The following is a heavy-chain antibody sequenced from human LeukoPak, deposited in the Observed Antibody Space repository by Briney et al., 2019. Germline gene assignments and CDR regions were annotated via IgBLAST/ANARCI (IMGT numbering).Heavy chain of an antibody. Sequence: GESLKISCKGSGYSFTSYWIGWVRQMPGKGLEWMGIIYPGDSDTRYSPSFQGQVTISADNSISTAYLQWSSLKASDTAMYYCARSPRGAAAARSWFDPWGQGTLVTVSS. V-gene: IGHV5-51*01. CDR1: GYSFTSYW. D-gene: IGHD6-13*01. CDR2: IYPGDSDT. CDR3: ARSPRGAAAARSWFDP. J-gene: IGHJ5*02.